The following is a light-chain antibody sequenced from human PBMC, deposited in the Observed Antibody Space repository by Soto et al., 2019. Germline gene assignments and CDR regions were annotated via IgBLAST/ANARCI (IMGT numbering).Light chain of an antibody. Sequence: EIVLTQSPATLSLSPGERATLSCRASQSVSISSLSWYQQTPGQAPRLLIYDISNRAAGVPARFSGSGSETEFTLTIRSLQSEDFAVYLCQQYNNWPSFGQGTRLEIK. CDR3: QQYNNWPS. CDR2: DIS. J-gene: IGKJ5*01. CDR1: QSVSISS. V-gene: IGKV3-15*01.